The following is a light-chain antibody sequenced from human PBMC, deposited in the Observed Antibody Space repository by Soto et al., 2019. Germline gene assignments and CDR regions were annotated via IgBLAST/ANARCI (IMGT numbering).Light chain of an antibody. CDR3: QQYGSSPRALT. J-gene: IGKJ4*01. Sequence: EIVLTQSPGTLSLSPGERATLSCRASQSVSSSYLAWYQQKPGQAPRLLIYGASSRATGIPDRFSGSGSATDFTLTISRLEPEDFAVSYCQQYGSSPRALTFGGGTKVDIK. CDR1: QSVSSSY. V-gene: IGKV3-20*01. CDR2: GAS.